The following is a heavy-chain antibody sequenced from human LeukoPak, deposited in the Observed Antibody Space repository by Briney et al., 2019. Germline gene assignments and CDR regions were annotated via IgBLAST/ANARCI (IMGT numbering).Heavy chain of an antibody. Sequence: SQTLSLTCAISGDSVSRNSAVWHWIRQSPSRGLEWLGRTYYKSKWYNNYAVSLKSRITINPDTSKNQFSLQLNSVTPEDSAVYYCAMGDIPLETWGQGILVTVSS. J-gene: IGHJ4*02. V-gene: IGHV6-1*01. CDR3: AMGDIPLET. CDR1: GDSVSRNSAV. D-gene: IGHD2-21*02. CDR2: TYYKSKWYN.